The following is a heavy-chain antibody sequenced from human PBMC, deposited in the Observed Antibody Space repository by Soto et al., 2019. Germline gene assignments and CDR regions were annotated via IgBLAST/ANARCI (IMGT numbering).Heavy chain of an antibody. J-gene: IGHJ6*02. CDR2: ISSSGGTI. CDR1: GVVFVGYE. Sequence: PGGSLGLSGSPSGVVFVGYEMNCVRQAPGEGREWVSYISSSGGTIYYAGSVKGGFTVSRDNAKNSLYLQMNSLRAEDTAVYYCARDRGTSPALFGVGTNYYGMDVWGQGTTVTVSS. D-gene: IGHD3-3*01. V-gene: IGHV3-48*03. CDR3: ARDRGTSPALFGVGTNYYGMDV.